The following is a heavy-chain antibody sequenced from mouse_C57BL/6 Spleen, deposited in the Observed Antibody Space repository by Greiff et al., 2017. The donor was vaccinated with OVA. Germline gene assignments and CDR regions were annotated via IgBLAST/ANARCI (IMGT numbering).Heavy chain of an antibody. Sequence: QVQLQQPGAELVKPGASVKMSCKASGYTFTSYWITWVKQRPGQGLGWIGDIYPGSGSTNYNEKFKSKATLTVDTSSSTAYMQLSSLTSEDSAVYYCARSLGQGYYFDYWGQGTTLTVSS. CDR2: IYPGSGST. V-gene: IGHV1-55*01. CDR1: GYTFTSYW. J-gene: IGHJ2*01. CDR3: ARSLGQGYYFDY. D-gene: IGHD3-3*01.